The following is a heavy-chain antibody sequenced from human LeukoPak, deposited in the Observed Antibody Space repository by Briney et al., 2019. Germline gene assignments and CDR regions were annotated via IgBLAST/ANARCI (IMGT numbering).Heavy chain of an antibody. V-gene: IGHV3-7*01. D-gene: IGHD6-25*01. CDR3: ARDSGYNAFDI. CDR2: IKEDGTAK. Sequence: GGSLRLSCAASGFTFSSSWMAWVRQAPGKGLEWVGNIKEDGTAKNYVVSVRGRFTISRDNAKNSLYLQMNSLRGEDTAVYYCARDSGYNAFDIWGQGTMVTVSS. CDR1: GFTFSSSW. J-gene: IGHJ3*02.